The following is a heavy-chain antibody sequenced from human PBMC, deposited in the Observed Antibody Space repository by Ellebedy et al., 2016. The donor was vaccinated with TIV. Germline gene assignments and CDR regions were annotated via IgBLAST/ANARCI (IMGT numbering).Heavy chain of an antibody. CDR3: ARDLGHSGYDLLDP. V-gene: IGHV3-7*03. CDR1: GGSISSSDYYW. J-gene: IGHJ5*02. Sequence: ETLSLTCTVSGGSISSSDYYWMTWVRQAPGKGLEWVANMKQDGREEYYVDSVKGRFIISRDNAKNSLYLQMNSLRVEDTAVYYCARDLGHSGYDLLDPWGQGTLVTVSS. D-gene: IGHD5-12*01. CDR2: MKQDGREE.